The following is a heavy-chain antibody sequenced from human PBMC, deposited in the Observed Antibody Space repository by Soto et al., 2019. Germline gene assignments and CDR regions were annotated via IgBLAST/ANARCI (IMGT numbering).Heavy chain of an antibody. Sequence: SETLSLTCVVSGASISGDAWWNWVRQPPGKGLEWIGEIYYTGTSTYNPSLTSRVTMSVDKSKNHFSLNLSSVTAADTAVYYCARGGLKNSGTFRKAFNIWGQGTLVTVSS. CDR2: IYYTGTS. D-gene: IGHD1-26*01. CDR3: ARGGLKNSGTFRKAFNI. J-gene: IGHJ3*02. CDR1: GASISGDAW. V-gene: IGHV4-4*02.